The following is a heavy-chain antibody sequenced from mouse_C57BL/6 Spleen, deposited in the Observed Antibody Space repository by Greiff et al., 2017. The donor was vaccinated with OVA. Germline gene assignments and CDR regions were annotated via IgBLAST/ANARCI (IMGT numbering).Heavy chain of an antibody. Sequence: VQLQQSGAELARPGASVKMSCKASGYTFTSYTMHWVKQRPGQGLEWIGYINPSSGYTKYNQKFKDKATLTADKSSSTAYMQLSSLTSEDSAVYYCARVGYGNARFAYWGQGTLVTVSA. V-gene: IGHV1-4*01. J-gene: IGHJ3*01. D-gene: IGHD2-1*01. CDR3: ARVGYGNARFAY. CDR1: GYTFTSYT. CDR2: INPSSGYT.